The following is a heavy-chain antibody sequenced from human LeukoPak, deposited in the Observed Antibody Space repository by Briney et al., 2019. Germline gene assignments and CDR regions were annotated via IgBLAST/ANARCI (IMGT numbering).Heavy chain of an antibody. CDR2: IWPDGNIE. V-gene: IGHV3-33*01. Sequence: QPGGCLRLSCAASGFSFSNYGMHWVRRAPGKGLEWVAVIWPDGNIEYYADSVNGRVSISRDNSKSTLYLQMNSLRGEDTAVYYCVRDLYGGPAGFDYWGQGTLVTVSS. J-gene: IGHJ4*02. D-gene: IGHD2-2*01. CDR1: GFSFSNYG. CDR3: VRDLYGGPAGFDY.